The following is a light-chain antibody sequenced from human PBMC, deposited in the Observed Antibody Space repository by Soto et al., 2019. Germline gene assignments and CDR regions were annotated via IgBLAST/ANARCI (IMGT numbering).Light chain of an antibody. CDR1: QSFRGL. Sequence: EVVLTQSPVTLSLSPGERATLSCRASQSFRGLLAWYKQKPGQAPRLLSYDAYNRATGIPPRFSGSGSGTEFTLTIARLEPEDFEVYYCQEYDGAPITFGLGTRLEIK. CDR3: QEYDGAPIT. CDR2: DAY. J-gene: IGKJ5*01. V-gene: IGKV3-11*01.